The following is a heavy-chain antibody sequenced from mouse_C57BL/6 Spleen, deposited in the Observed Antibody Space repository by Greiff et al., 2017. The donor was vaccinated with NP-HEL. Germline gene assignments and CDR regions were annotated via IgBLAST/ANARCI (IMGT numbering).Heavy chain of an antibody. V-gene: IGHV5-9*04. CDR3: ASYGFAY. Sequence: EVQLQESGGGLVKPGGSLKLSCAASGFTFSSYTMSWVRQTPEKRLEWVATISGGGGNTYYPDSVKGRFTISRDNAKNTLYLQMSSLRSEDTALYYCASYGFAYWGQGTLVTVSA. J-gene: IGHJ3*01. D-gene: IGHD1-1*02. CDR2: ISGGGGNT. CDR1: GFTFSSYT.